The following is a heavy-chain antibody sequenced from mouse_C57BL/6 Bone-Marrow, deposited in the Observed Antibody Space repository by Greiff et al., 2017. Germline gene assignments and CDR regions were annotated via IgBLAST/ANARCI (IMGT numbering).Heavy chain of an antibody. D-gene: IGHD2-1*01. Sequence: QLQESGPELVKPGASVKISCKASGYSFTDYNMNWVKQSNGKSLEWIGVINPNYGTTSYNQKFKGKAKLTVDQSSSTAYMQLNSLTSEDSAVYYFAKGIYYGILYYFDYWGQGTTLTVSS. CDR3: AKGIYYGILYYFDY. V-gene: IGHV1-39*01. J-gene: IGHJ2*01. CDR1: GYSFTDYN. CDR2: INPNYGTT.